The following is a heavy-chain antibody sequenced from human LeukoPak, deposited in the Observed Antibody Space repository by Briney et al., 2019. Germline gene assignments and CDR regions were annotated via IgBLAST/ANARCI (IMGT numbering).Heavy chain of an antibody. J-gene: IGHJ6*02. D-gene: IGHD2-8*01. Sequence: GRSLRLSCAASGFTFNSYGMHWVRQAPGKGLEWAADIWFDGKNEHFADSVKGRFTISRDNSKNTMYLQINSLRVEDSAVYYCARDRHCVKGICHSPPGMDVWGQGTTVTVSS. CDR3: ARDRHCVKGICHSPPGMDV. V-gene: IGHV3-33*01. CDR1: GFTFNSYG. CDR2: IWFDGKNE.